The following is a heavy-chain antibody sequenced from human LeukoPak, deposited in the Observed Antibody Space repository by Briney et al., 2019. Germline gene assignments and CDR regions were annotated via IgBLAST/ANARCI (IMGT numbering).Heavy chain of an antibody. CDR2: ISSNGGRT. CDR3: VKGISMIAKLPLDY. J-gene: IGHJ4*02. V-gene: IGHV3-64D*09. Sequence: GGSLRLSCSASGFTFSTYAMHWVRQAPGKGLEYVSGISSNGGRTDYADSVKGRFTISRDSSKNTLYLQMSSLRAEDTAVYYCVKGISMIAKLPLDYWGQGTLVTVSS. CDR1: GFTFSTYA. D-gene: IGHD3-22*01.